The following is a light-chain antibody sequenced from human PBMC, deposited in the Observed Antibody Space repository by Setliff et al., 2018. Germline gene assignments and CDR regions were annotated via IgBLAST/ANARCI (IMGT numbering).Light chain of an antibody. CDR2: GVS. CDR1: SSDVGRYNF. V-gene: IGLV2-8*01. J-gene: IGLJ1*01. CDR3: SSYAGNYIYV. Sequence: QSSLTQPPSASGSPGQSVAISCTGTSSDVGRYNFVSWYQHHPGKAPKLIIYGVSKRPSGVPDRFSGSKSGNTASLTVSGLQAEDEADFYCSSYAGNYIYVFGSGTKVTV.